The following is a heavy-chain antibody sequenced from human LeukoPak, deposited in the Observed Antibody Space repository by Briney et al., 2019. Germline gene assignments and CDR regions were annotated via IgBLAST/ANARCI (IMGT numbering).Heavy chain of an antibody. J-gene: IGHJ4*02. CDR3: ARGRSSRTYYFDY. D-gene: IGHD1-26*01. V-gene: IGHV4-59*01. CDR2: IYYSGST. Sequence: SETLSLTCTVSGGSISSYYWSWIRQPPGKGLEWIGYIYYSGSTNYNPSLKSRVTISVDTSKNQFSLKLSSVTAADTAVYYCARGRSSRTYYFDYWGQGTLVTVSS. CDR1: GGSISSYY.